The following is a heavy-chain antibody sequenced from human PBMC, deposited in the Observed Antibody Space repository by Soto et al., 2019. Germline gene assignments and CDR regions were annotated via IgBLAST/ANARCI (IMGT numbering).Heavy chain of an antibody. J-gene: IGHJ5*02. D-gene: IGHD6-6*01. Sequence: GSLRLSCAASGFTFSSYSMNWVRQAPGKGLEWVSYIGSSSSTIYYADSVKGRFTISRDNAKNSLYLQMNSLRDEDTAVYFCARGLAARPSWLDPWGQGPLVTVYS. CDR3: ARGLAARPSWLDP. CDR2: IGSSSSTI. CDR1: GFTFSSYS. V-gene: IGHV3-48*02.